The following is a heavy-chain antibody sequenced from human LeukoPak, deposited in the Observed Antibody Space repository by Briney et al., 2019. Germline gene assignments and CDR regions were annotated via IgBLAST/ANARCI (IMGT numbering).Heavy chain of an antibody. CDR2: IYSSGFT. V-gene: IGHV4-39*01. Sequence: SETLSLTCSVSGGSIRSSSYYWAWIRQPPGEGLEWIGSIYSSGFTSYKPSLKSRVTISIDTSKNQFSLKLNSVTAADTAMYYCAKSGGYGLIDYWGQGTLVTVSS. D-gene: IGHD1-26*01. CDR3: AKSGGYGLIDY. J-gene: IGHJ4*02. CDR1: GGSIRSSSYY.